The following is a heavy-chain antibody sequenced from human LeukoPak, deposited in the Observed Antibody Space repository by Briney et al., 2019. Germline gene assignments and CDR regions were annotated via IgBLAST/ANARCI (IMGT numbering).Heavy chain of an antibody. J-gene: IGHJ4*02. Sequence: GGSLRLSCAASGFTFDDYAMHWVRQAPGKGLEWVSGISWNSGSIGYADSVKGRFTISRDNAKNSLYLQMNSLRAEDTALYYCAQQGYDSSGYYYALDYWGQGTLVTVSS. CDR2: ISWNSGSI. CDR3: AQQGYDSSGYYYALDY. V-gene: IGHV3-9*01. CDR1: GFTFDDYA. D-gene: IGHD3-22*01.